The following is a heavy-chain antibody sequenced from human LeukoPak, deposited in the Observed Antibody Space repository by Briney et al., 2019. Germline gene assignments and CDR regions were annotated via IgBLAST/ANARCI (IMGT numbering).Heavy chain of an antibody. CDR3: ATGGRFYYDH. J-gene: IGHJ4*02. V-gene: IGHV3-33*01. Sequence: GGSLRLSCAASGFTFNRYGMHWVRQAPGKGLEWVAVAYGDGTDKYYADSVKGRFTISKDLSQNRLYMQMNSLRAEDAAMYYCATGGRFYYDHWGQGTLVTVSS. CDR1: GFTFNRYG. D-gene: IGHD2-15*01. CDR2: AYGDGTDK.